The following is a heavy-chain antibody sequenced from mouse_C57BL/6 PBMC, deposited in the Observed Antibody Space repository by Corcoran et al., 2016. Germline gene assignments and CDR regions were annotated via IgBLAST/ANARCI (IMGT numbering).Heavy chain of an antibody. CDR3: ARSYYGSSSWFAY. J-gene: IGHJ3*01. D-gene: IGHD1-1*01. CDR1: GYTFTDYY. CDR2: INPNNGGT. Sequence: EVQLQQSGPELVKPGASVKLSCKASGYTFTDYYMNWVKQSHGKSLEWIGDINPNNGGTSYNQKFKGKATLTVDKSSSTAYMELRSLTSDDSAVYYCARSYYGSSSWFAYWGQGTLVTVSA. V-gene: IGHV1-26*01.